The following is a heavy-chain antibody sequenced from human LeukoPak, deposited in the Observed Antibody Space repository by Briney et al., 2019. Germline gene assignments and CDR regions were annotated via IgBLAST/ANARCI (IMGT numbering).Heavy chain of an antibody. CDR3: AGILERRPYYDFWSGYYTEKSFDP. CDR1: GYTFTSYG. CDR2: INAYNGNT. V-gene: IGHV1-18*01. Sequence: ASVKVSCKASGYTFTSYGISWVRQAPGQRLEWMGWINAYNGNTNYAQKLQGRVTMTTDTSTSTAYMELRSLRSDDTAVYYCAGILERRPYYDFWSGYYTEKSFDPWGQGTLVTVSS. D-gene: IGHD3-3*01. J-gene: IGHJ5*02.